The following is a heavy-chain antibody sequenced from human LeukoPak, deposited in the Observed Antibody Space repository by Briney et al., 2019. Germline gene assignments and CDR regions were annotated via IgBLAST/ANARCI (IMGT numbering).Heavy chain of an antibody. CDR3: ARGPNRYSSGWYYFDS. D-gene: IGHD6-19*01. CDR2: VYYSGST. J-gene: IGHJ4*02. CDR1: GGSLTNYY. V-gene: IGHV4-59*01. Sequence: SETLSLTCTVSGGSLTNYYWSWIRQPPGKGLEWIGYVYYSGSTKYNPSLESRVTLSIDTSKSQFSLRVKSVTTADTAVYYCARGPNRYSSGWYYFDSWGQGTLVTVPS.